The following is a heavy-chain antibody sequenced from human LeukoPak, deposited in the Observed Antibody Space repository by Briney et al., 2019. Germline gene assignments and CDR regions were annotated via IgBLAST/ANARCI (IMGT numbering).Heavy chain of an antibody. Sequence: PGGSLRLSCAASGFTFSDYYMSWVRQAPGKGLEWVSVIYSGGSTYYADSVKGRFTISRDNSKNTLYLQMSSLRAEDTAVYYCSRHRGLLWSATWGQGTLVTVSS. J-gene: IGHJ5*02. CDR2: IYSGGST. CDR1: GFTFSDYY. CDR3: SRHRGLLWSAT. V-gene: IGHV3-66*04. D-gene: IGHD3-10*01.